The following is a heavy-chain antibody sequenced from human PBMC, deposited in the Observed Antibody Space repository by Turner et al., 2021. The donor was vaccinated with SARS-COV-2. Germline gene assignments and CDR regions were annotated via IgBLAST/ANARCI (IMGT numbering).Heavy chain of an antibody. CDR2: IYSSGST. V-gene: IGHV3-53*01. D-gene: IGHD4-17*01. CDR3: ARDYGDYYFDY. Sequence: EVQLVESGRGLIQPGGSLRPSCAASGCTVSSNYMSWVRQAPGKGLEWVSVIYSSGSTNYTDSVKGRFTISRDKSKNTLYLQMNSLRAEDTAVYYCARDYGDYYFDYWGQGTLVTVSS. J-gene: IGHJ4*02. CDR1: GCTVSSNY.